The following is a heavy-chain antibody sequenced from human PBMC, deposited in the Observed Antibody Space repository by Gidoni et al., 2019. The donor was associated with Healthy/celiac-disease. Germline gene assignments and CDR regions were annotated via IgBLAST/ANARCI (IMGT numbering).Heavy chain of an antibody. J-gene: IGHJ4*02. CDR2: IWYDGSKK. CDR3: AREQTTGGSYYVYYFDY. V-gene: IGHV3-33*01. CDR1: GFTFSSSG. D-gene: IGHD1-26*01. Sequence: QVQLVESGGGVVQPGSSLRPSCAASGFTFSSSGMHWVRQAPGKGLEWVAVIWYDGSKKYYADSVKGRFTISRDNSKNTLYLQMNSLRAEDTAVYYCAREQTTGGSYYVYYFDYWGQGTLVTVSS.